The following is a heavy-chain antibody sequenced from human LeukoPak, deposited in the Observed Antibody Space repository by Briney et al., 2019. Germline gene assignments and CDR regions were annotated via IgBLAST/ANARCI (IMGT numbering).Heavy chain of an antibody. D-gene: IGHD4-11*01. Sequence: SETLSLTCAVYGGSFSGHYWSWIRQPPGKGLEWIGYIYYSGSTYYNPSLKSRVTISVDTSKNKFSLKLSSVTAADTAVYYCVGYSNYARDDAFDIWGQGTMVTVSS. CDR1: GGSFSGHY. V-gene: IGHV4-59*06. J-gene: IGHJ3*02. CDR3: VGYSNYARDDAFDI. CDR2: IYYSGST.